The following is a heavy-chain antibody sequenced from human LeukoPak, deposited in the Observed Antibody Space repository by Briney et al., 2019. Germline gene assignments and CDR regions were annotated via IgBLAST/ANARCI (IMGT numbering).Heavy chain of an antibody. J-gene: IGHJ6*04. V-gene: IGHV3-30*04. Sequence: GGSLRLSCAASGFTFSSYAMHWVRQAPGKGLEWVAVIPYDGSNKYYADSVKGRFTISRDNSKNTLYLQMNSLRAEDTAVYYCAELGITMIGGVWGKGTTVTISS. CDR3: AELGITMIGGV. D-gene: IGHD3-10*02. CDR1: GFTFSSYA. CDR2: IPYDGSNK.